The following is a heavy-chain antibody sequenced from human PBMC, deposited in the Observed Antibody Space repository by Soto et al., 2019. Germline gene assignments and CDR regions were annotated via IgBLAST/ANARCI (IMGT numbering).Heavy chain of an antibody. D-gene: IGHD1-26*01. CDR1: GGTFSSYA. CDR3: ARAGIVGATRAFDI. V-gene: IGHV1-69*13. J-gene: IGHJ3*02. Sequence: GASVKVSCKASGGTFSSYAISWVRQAPGQGLEWMGGIIPIFGTANYAQKFQGRVTITADESTSTAYMELSSLRSEDTAVYYCARAGIVGATRAFDIWSQGTMVTVSS. CDR2: IIPIFGTA.